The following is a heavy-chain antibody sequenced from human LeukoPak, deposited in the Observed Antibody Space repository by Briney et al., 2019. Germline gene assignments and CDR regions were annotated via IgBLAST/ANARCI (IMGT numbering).Heavy chain of an antibody. CDR2: ISSSSSYL. J-gene: IGHJ6*02. Sequence: PGGSLRLSCAASGFTFSSYSMNWVRQAPGKGMVLVSSISSSSSYLYYADSVKGRFSISRDNAKNSLFLQMNSLRAEDTAVYYCARDSPYSYGSIYCYYYGMDVWGQGTTVTVSS. CDR1: GFTFSSYS. D-gene: IGHD5-18*01. CDR3: ARDSPYSYGSIYCYYYGMDV. V-gene: IGHV3-21*01.